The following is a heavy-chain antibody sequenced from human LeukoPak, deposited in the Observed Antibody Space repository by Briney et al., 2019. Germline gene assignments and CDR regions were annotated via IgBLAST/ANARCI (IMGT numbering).Heavy chain of an antibody. Sequence: PGWSLRLSCSASGFTFTTYGMNWVRQAPGKGLEWVSSITTGIGYTYYAASVKGRFTISRDNAKNSLYLEMNGLRVEDTAVYYCARGRYFDLWGRGTLVTVSS. CDR1: GFTFTTYG. V-gene: IGHV3-21*01. J-gene: IGHJ2*01. CDR2: ITTGIGYT. CDR3: ARGRYFDL.